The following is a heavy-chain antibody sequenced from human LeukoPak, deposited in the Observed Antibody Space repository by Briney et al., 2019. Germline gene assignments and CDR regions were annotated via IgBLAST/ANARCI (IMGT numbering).Heavy chain of an antibody. CDR3: ARDQRRWLHSFDY. Sequence: PGGSLRLSCAASGFTFRSYGMHWVRQAPGKGLEWVALIWYDGSNKYYADSVRGRFTISRDNSKNTLYLEMNSLRGEDTAVYYCARDQRRWLHSFDYWGQGTLVTVSS. V-gene: IGHV3-33*01. CDR1: GFTFRSYG. D-gene: IGHD5-24*01. CDR2: IWYDGSNK. J-gene: IGHJ4*02.